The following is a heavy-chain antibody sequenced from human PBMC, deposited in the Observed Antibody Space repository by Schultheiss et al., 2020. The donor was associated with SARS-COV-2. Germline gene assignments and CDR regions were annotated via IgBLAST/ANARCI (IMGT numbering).Heavy chain of an antibody. CDR1: GYTFTGYY. J-gene: IGHJ5*02. D-gene: IGHD1-7*01. CDR3: AITNWNYGVWGKNWFDP. Sequence: SVKVSCKASGYTFTGYYMHWVRQAPGQGLEWMGGIIPILGMANYAQKFQGRVTITADESTNTAYMELSSLRSEDTAVYYCAITNWNYGVWGKNWFDPWGQGTLVTVSS. V-gene: IGHV1-69*10. CDR2: IIPILGMA.